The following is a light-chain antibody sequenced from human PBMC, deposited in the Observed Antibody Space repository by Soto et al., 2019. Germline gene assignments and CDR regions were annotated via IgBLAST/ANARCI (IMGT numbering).Light chain of an antibody. CDR2: DAS. Sequence: EIVLTQSPATLSLSPGERATLSCRASQSVSSYLAWYQQKPGQAPRLLISDASNRATGIPARFSGSGSGTDFTLTISSLEPEDFAVYYCQQRSNWPPITFGQGTRLEI. CDR3: QQRSNWPPIT. CDR1: QSVSSY. V-gene: IGKV3-11*01. J-gene: IGKJ5*01.